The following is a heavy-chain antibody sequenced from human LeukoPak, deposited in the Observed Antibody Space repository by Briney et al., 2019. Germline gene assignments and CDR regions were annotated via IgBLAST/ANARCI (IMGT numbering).Heavy chain of an antibody. J-gene: IGHJ3*02. Sequence: GASVKVSCKASGYTFTSYYMHWVRQAPGQGLEWMGIINPSGGSTSYAQKFQGRVTMTRDMSTSTVYMELSSLRSDDTAVYYCASSGGAFDIWGQGTMVTVSS. CDR1: GYTFTSYY. V-gene: IGHV1-46*01. CDR2: INPSGGST. D-gene: IGHD1-26*01. CDR3: ASSGGAFDI.